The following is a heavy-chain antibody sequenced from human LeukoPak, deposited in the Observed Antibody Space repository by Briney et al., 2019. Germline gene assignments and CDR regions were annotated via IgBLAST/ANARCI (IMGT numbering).Heavy chain of an antibody. CDR2: IYYSGST. J-gene: IGHJ4*02. V-gene: IGHV4-59*12. CDR1: GGSFSGYY. CDR3: ARAFYGSGSYRLLKFDY. Sequence: SETLSLTCAVYGGSFSGYYWSWIRQPPGKGLEWIGYIYYSGSTNYNPSLKSRVTISVDTSKNQSSLKLSSVTAADTAVYYCARAFYGSGSYRLLKFDYWGQGTLVTVSS. D-gene: IGHD3-10*01.